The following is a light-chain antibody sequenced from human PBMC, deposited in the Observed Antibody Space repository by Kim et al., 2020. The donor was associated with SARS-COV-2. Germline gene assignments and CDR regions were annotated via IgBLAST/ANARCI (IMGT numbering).Light chain of an antibody. V-gene: IGKV3-15*01. CDR3: QQYNNWPPLT. CDR2: GAA. J-gene: IGKJ4*01. Sequence: SPGEKATTSCSASQSGATNLAWYQQKPGQAPRLLIYGAATRATGIPIRFSASGSGTEFTLTISSLQSEDFAVYYCQQYNNWPPLTFGGGTKVDIK. CDR1: QSGATN.